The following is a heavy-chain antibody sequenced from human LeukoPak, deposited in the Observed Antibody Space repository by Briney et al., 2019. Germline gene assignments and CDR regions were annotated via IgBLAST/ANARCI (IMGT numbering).Heavy chain of an antibody. CDR3: AKPTGFLEWLFSAFDI. J-gene: IGHJ3*02. D-gene: IGHD3-3*01. CDR1: GFTFDDYA. V-gene: IGHV3-9*01. Sequence: GGSLRLSCAASGFTFDDYAMHWVRQAPGKGLEWVSGISWNSGSIGYADSVKGRFTISRDNAKNSLYLQMSSLRAEDTAVYYCAKPTGFLEWLFSAFDIWGQGTMVTVSS. CDR2: ISWNSGSI.